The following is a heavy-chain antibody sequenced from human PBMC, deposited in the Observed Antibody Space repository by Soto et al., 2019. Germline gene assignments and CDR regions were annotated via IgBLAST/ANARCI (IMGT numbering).Heavy chain of an antibody. CDR3: ARSTHP. CDR2: IYYIGST. J-gene: IGHJ5*02. D-gene: IGHD1-1*01. Sequence: SETLSLPSAISEGYIGSIVWWSWVRQSPGKGLEWIGYIYYIGSTYYNPSLKSRVTISVDTSKNQFSLKLSSVTAEDTAVYYWARSTHPWGQGTLVTGSS. CDR1: EGYIGSIVW. V-gene: IGHV4-4*02.